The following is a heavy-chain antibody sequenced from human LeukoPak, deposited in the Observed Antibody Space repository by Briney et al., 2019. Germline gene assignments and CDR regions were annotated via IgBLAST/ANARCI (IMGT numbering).Heavy chain of an antibody. CDR2: IKSKTDGGTT. D-gene: IGHD3-9*01. J-gene: IGHJ6*02. CDR3: TTDSGWDVLRYFDWSDV. Sequence: GGSLRLSCAASGFTFSNAWMSWVRQAPGKGLEWVGRIKSKTDGGTTDYAAPVKGRFTISRDDSKNTLYLQMNSLKTEDTAVYYCTTDSGWDVLRYFDWSDVWGQGTTVTVSS. V-gene: IGHV3-15*01. CDR1: GFTFSNAW.